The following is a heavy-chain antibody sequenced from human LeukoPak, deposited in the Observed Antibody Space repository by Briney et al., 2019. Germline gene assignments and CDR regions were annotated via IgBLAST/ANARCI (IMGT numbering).Heavy chain of an antibody. CDR3: AKDVVGGFEGDGMDV. V-gene: IGHV3-9*01. D-gene: IGHD5-12*01. CDR2: ISWNSGSI. J-gene: IGHJ6*02. CDR1: GFTFDDYA. Sequence: PGGSLRLSCAATGFTFDDYAMHWVRQAPGKGLEWVSGISWNSGSIGYADSVKGRFTISRDNAKNSLYLQMNSLRAEDTALYYCAKDVVGGFEGDGMDVWGQGTTVTVSS.